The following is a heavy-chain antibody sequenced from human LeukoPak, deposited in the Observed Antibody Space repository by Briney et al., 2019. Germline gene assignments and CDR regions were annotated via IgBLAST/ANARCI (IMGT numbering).Heavy chain of an antibody. V-gene: IGHV1-2*02. J-gene: IGHJ5*02. Sequence: ASVKVPCKASGYTFTGYYMHWVRQAPGQGLEWMGWINPNSGGTNYAQKFQGRVTMTRDTSISTAYMELSRLGSDDTAVYYCAREYSGSYLNWFDPWGQGTLVTVSS. CDR2: INPNSGGT. D-gene: IGHD1-26*01. CDR1: GYTFTGYY. CDR3: AREYSGSYLNWFDP.